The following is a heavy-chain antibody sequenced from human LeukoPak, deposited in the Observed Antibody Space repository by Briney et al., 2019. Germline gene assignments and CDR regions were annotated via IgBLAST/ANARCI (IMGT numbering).Heavy chain of an antibody. D-gene: IGHD2-2*01. J-gene: IGHJ4*02. CDR3: ARDLRYCSSTSCYAGVDY. CDR2: ISSSSSYI. V-gene: IGHV3-21*01. Sequence: GGSLRLSCAASGFTFSSYSMNWVRQAPGKGLEWVSSISSSSSYIYYADSVKGRFTISRDNAKNSLYLQMNSLRAEDTAVYYCARDLRYCSSTSCYAGVDYRGQGTLVTVSS. CDR1: GFTFSSYS.